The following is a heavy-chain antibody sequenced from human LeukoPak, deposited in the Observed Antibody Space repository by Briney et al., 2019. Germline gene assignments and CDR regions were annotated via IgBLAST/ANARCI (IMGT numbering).Heavy chain of an antibody. V-gene: IGHV3-21*01. D-gene: IGHD5-12*01. CDR1: GFTFSSYS. Sequence: PGGSLRLSCAASGFTFSSYSMNWVRQAPGKGLEWVSSISSSSSYIYYADSVKGRFTISRDDAKNSLYLQMNSLRAEDTAVYYCARDPERNSGYDPIDYWGQGTLVTVSS. CDR3: ARDPERNSGYDPIDY. CDR2: ISSSSSYI. J-gene: IGHJ4*02.